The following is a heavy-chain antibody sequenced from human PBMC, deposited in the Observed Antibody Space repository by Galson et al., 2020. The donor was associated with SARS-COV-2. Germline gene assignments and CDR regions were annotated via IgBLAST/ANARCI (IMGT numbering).Heavy chain of an antibody. CDR1: GGSISSSNW. CDR3: ARGLNWYYYGSVSYYRPRNWFDP. Sequence: SETLSLTCAVSGGSISSSNWWSWVRQPPGKGLEWIGEIYHSGSTNYNPSLKSRVTISVDTSKNQFSLKLSSVTAADTAVYYCARGLNWYYYGSVSYYRPRNWFDPWGQGTLVTVSS. V-gene: IGHV4-4*02. D-gene: IGHD3-10*01. CDR2: IYHSGST. J-gene: IGHJ5*02.